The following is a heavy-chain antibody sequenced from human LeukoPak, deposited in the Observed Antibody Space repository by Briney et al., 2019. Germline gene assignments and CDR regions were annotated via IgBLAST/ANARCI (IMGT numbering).Heavy chain of an antibody. CDR2: IYYSGST. V-gene: IGHV4-59*01. J-gene: IGHJ6*04. Sequence: SGTLSLTCTVSGGSTSSYYWSWIRQPPGKGLEWIGYIYYSGSTNYNPSLKSRVTISVDTSKNQFSLKLSSVTAADTAVYYCARDLDDFWSGLMDVWGKGTTVTVSS. CDR3: ARDLDDFWSGLMDV. CDR1: GGSTSSYY. D-gene: IGHD3-3*01.